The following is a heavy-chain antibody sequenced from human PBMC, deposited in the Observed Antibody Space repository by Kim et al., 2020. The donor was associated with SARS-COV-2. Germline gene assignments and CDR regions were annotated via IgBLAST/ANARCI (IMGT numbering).Heavy chain of an antibody. D-gene: IGHD3-22*01. CDR1: GFTFSSYA. V-gene: IGHV3-23*01. J-gene: IGHJ6*02. CDR3: AKDARAYYYDSSGYYLHYYYGMDV. Sequence: GGSLRLSCAASGFTFSSYAMSWVRQAPGKGLEWVSAISGSGGSTYYADSVKGRFTISRDNSKNTLYLQMNSLRAEDTAVYYCAKDARAYYYDSSGYYLHYYYGMDVWGQGTTVTVSS. CDR2: ISGSGGST.